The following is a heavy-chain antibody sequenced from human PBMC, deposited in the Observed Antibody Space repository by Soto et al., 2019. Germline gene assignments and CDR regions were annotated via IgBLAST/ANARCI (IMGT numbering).Heavy chain of an antibody. D-gene: IGHD3-10*01. Sequence: SVKVSCKASGGTFSSYTISWVRQAPGQGLEWMGRIIPILGIANYAQKFQGRVTITRDTSASTAYMELSSLRSEDTAVYYCARDRFGDYWGQGTLVTVSS. J-gene: IGHJ4*02. CDR1: GGTFSSYT. CDR2: IIPILGIA. V-gene: IGHV1-69*04. CDR3: ARDRFGDY.